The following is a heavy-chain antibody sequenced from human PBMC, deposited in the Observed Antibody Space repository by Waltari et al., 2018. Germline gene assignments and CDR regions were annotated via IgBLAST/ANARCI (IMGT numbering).Heavy chain of an antibody. Sequence: FTTSIRNGVLQAPGRGLEWVSSISSGSGKIYYADSVKGRFTISRDNAKNSLYLQMNGLRDEDTAVYYCARWLGMDVWGQGTTVTVSS. J-gene: IGHJ6*02. V-gene: IGHV3-48*02. CDR2: ISSGSGKI. CDR1: FTTSI. CDR3: ARWLGMDV. D-gene: IGHD3-10*01.